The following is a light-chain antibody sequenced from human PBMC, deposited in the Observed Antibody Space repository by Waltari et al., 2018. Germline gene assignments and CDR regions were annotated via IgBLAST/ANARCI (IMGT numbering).Light chain of an antibody. J-gene: IGKJ3*01. CDR3: QHRDNWLFT. CDR2: NSS. CDR1: QSIQTV. Sequence: EIVLTQAPATLSFSPGDRATLSCRASQSIQTVLAWYQQKPGQAPRLLIYNSSLRASGVPVGFMGSGSGTDFTLTISHLEPEDFAVYFCQHRDNWLFTFGPGTKVEIK. V-gene: IGKV3-11*01.